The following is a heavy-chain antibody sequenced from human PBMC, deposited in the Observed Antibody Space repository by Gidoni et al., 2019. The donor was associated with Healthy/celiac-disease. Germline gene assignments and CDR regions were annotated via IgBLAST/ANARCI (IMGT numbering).Heavy chain of an antibody. V-gene: IGHV3-48*03. D-gene: IGHD6-19*01. CDR3: ARAERVAVAGTAHMDV. Sequence: EVQLVESGGGLVQPGGSLRLSCAASGFTFSSYEMNWVRQAPGKGLEWVSYISSSGSTIYYADSVKGRFTISRDNAKNSLYLQMNSLRAEDTAVYYCARAERVAVAGTAHMDVWGKGTTVTVSS. CDR1: GFTFSSYE. CDR2: ISSSGSTI. J-gene: IGHJ6*03.